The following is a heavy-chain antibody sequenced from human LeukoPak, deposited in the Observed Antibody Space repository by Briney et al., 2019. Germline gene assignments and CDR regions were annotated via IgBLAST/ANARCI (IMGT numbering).Heavy chain of an antibody. CDR2: TYYRSKWYN. J-gene: IGHJ6*03. CDR3: ARGNTGTLDYYYYYYMDV. V-gene: IGHV6-1*01. D-gene: IGHD1-7*01. CDR1: GDSVSSNSAA. Sequence: SQTLSLTCAVSGDSVSSNSAAWNWIRQSPSRGLEWLGRTYYRSKWYNDYAVSVKSRITINPDTSKNQFSLQLNSVTPEDTAVYYCARGNTGTLDYYYYYYMDVWGKGTTVTVSS.